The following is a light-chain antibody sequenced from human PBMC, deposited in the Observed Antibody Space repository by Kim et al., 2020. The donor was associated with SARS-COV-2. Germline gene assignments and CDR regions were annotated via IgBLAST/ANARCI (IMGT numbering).Light chain of an antibody. CDR3: NSWDSSGNLLL. CDR1: SLITHY. CDR2: GEK. Sequence: AMGQTVSITWQGDSLITHYATWYHQKPGHAPVLVIYGEKNRPSGIPDRFSGSSSGNTASLTITGAQAEDEADYYCNSWDSSGNLLLFGGGTKVTVL. J-gene: IGLJ2*01. V-gene: IGLV3-19*01.